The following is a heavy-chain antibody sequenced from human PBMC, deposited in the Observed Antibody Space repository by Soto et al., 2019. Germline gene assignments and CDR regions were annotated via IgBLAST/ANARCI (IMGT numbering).Heavy chain of an antibody. J-gene: IGHJ4*02. CDR1: GGSVSSGRYY. Sequence: SEILSLTCTVSGGSVSSGRYYWGWFRQPPGKGLEWIGYIYYSGSTNYNPSLKSRVTISVDTSKNQFSLKLSSVTAADTALYYCARDKITGLFDYWGQGTLVTVSS. CDR3: ARDKITGLFDY. CDR2: IYYSGST. V-gene: IGHV4-61*01. D-gene: IGHD2-8*02.